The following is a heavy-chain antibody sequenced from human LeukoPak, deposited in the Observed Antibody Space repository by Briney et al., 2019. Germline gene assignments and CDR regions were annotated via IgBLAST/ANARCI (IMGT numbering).Heavy chain of an antibody. J-gene: IGHJ6*02. D-gene: IGHD3-22*01. CDR1: GFTFSSYA. CDR3: ARVSDYYDSSGYYWRYYYYGMDV. CDR2: ISSNGGST. V-gene: IGHV3-64*01. Sequence: GGSLRLSCAASGFTFSSYAMHWVRQAAGKGLEYVSAISSNGGSTYYANSVKGRFTISRDNSKNTLYLQMGSLRAEDMAVYYCARVSDYYDSSGYYWRYYYYGMDVWGQGTTVTVSS.